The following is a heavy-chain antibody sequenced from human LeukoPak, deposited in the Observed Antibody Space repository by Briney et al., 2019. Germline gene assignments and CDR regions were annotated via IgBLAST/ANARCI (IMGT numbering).Heavy chain of an antibody. Sequence: SETLSLTCVVSGGSITSSNWGSWIRQPPGKGLEWIGYVYHSGSTNYNPSLKSRVTISVDTSKNQFSLKLISVTAADTAVYYCARTTYYYDSSGYDRGYAFDIWGQGTMVTVSS. CDR1: GGSITSSNW. CDR3: ARTTYYYDSSGYDRGYAFDI. V-gene: IGHV4-59*01. J-gene: IGHJ3*02. D-gene: IGHD3-22*01. CDR2: VYHSGST.